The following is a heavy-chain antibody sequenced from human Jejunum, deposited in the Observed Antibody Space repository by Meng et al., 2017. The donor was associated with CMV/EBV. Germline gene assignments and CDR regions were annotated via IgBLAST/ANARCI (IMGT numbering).Heavy chain of an antibody. Sequence: ASGFTVDGNSMPWVRQAPGEGLEWVSVVFAGGTTYYADSVKGRFTISRDTSQNTVYLHMNSLRADDTAVYYCARLSSDHYYAIVVWGQGTTVTVSS. CDR1: GFTVDGNS. CDR2: VFAGGTT. J-gene: IGHJ6*02. D-gene: IGHD3-10*02. V-gene: IGHV3-53*01. CDR3: ARLSSDHYYAIVV.